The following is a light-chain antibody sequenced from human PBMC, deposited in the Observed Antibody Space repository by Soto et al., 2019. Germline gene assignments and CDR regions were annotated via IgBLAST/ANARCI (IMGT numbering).Light chain of an antibody. Sequence: DLPVTQSPSSLSASVGDRVTITCRASQNIATYLNWYQQKPGKAPKLLIYAAVRLESEVPSRFGGSGSGTDFTLTISSLQPEDFATYFCQQTYTKPGFGQGTKVEI. J-gene: IGKJ2*01. CDR2: AAV. V-gene: IGKV1-39*01. CDR1: QNIATY. CDR3: QQTYTKPG.